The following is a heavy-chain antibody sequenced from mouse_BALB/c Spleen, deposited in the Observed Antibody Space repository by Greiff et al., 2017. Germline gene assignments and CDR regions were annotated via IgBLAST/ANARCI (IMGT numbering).Heavy chain of an antibody. V-gene: IGHV1S81*02. CDR2: INPSNGGT. CDR1: GYTFTSYY. D-gene: IGHD2-1*01. Sequence: QVQLQQPGAELVKPGASVKLSCKASGYTFTSYYMYWVKQRPGQGLEWIGGINPSNGGTNFNEKFKSKATLTVDKSSSTAYMQLSSLTSEDSAVYYCTRWDYYGNYGGFAYWGQGTLVTVAA. CDR3: TRWDYYGNYGGFAY. J-gene: IGHJ3*01.